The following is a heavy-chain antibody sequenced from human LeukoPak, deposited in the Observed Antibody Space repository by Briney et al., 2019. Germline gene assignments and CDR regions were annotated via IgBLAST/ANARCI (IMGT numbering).Heavy chain of an antibody. J-gene: IGHJ4*02. V-gene: IGHV3-48*03. CDR2: ISSSGSTI. Sequence: AGGSLRLSCAASGFTFSSYEMNWVRQAPGKGLEWVSYISSSGSTIYYADSVKGRFTISRDNAKNSLYLQMNSLRAEDTAVYYCAKDQRDSSSWYLISLVTSDYWGQGTLVTVSS. D-gene: IGHD6-13*01. CDR3: AKDQRDSSSWYLISLVTSDY. CDR1: GFTFSSYE.